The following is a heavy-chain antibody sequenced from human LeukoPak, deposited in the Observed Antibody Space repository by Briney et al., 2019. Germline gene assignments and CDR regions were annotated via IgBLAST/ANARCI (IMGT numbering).Heavy chain of an antibody. CDR3: AKRGSYFGGFDY. D-gene: IGHD3-10*01. Sequence: GGSLRLSCAASGFTFSNYDMSWVRQAPGKGLEWVSAVTGGGDTTYYADSVKGRFTISRDNSKSTLYLQMNSLRAEDTAVYYCAKRGSYFGGFDYWGQGTLVTVST. V-gene: IGHV3-23*01. CDR2: VTGGGDTT. CDR1: GFTFSNYD. J-gene: IGHJ4*02.